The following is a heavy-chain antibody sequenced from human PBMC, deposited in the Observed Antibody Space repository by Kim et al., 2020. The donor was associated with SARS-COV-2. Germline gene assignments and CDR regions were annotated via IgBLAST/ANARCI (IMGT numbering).Heavy chain of an antibody. CDR3: ARDSVLRYFDWSGYWYFDL. J-gene: IGHJ2*01. V-gene: IGHV3-53*01. CDR2: IYSGGST. D-gene: IGHD3-9*01. CDR1: GFTVSSNY. Sequence: GSLRLSCAASGFTVSSNYMSWVRQAPGKGLEWVSVIYSGGSTYYADSVKGRFTISRDNSKNTLYLQMNSLRAEDTAVYYCARDSVLRYFDWSGYWYFDLWGRGTLVTVSS.